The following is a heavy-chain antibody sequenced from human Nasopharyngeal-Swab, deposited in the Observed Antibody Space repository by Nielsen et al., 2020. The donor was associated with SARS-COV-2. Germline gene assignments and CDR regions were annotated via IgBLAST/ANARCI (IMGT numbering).Heavy chain of an antibody. J-gene: IGHJ6*03. D-gene: IGHD2-2*01. CDR2: IYYSGST. Sequence: RQAPGKGLEWIGYIYYSGSTYYNPSLKSRVTISVDTSKNQFSLKLSSVTAADTAVYYCARADIVVVPAAPIYYMDVWGKGTTVTVSS. CDR3: ARADIVVVPAAPIYYMDV. V-gene: IGHV4-31*02.